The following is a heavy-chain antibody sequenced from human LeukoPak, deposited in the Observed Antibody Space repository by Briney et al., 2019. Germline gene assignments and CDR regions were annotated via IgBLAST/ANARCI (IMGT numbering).Heavy chain of an antibody. CDR3: ARDEREVYYDFWSGYPLDY. J-gene: IGHJ4*02. Sequence: GGSLRLSCAASGFTFSSYSMNWVRQAPGKGLEWVSYISSSSSTIYYADSVKGRFTISRDNAKNSLYLQMNSLRAEDTAVYYCARDEREVYYDFWSGYPLDYWGQGALVTVSS. V-gene: IGHV3-48*01. CDR2: ISSSSSTI. CDR1: GFTFSSYS. D-gene: IGHD3-3*01.